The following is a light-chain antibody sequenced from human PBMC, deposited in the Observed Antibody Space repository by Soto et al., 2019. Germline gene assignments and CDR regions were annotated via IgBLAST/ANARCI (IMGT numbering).Light chain of an antibody. CDR1: ESIGAW. Sequence: DIQMTQSPFTLSASVGDRVTITCRASESIGAWLAWYQQKPGKAPKLLIYDASSLESGVPSRFSGSASGTQFTLTISSLQPDDFATYFCQQYNNYPYPFGQGTKLEFK. J-gene: IGKJ2*01. CDR3: QQYNNYPYP. V-gene: IGKV1-5*01. CDR2: DAS.